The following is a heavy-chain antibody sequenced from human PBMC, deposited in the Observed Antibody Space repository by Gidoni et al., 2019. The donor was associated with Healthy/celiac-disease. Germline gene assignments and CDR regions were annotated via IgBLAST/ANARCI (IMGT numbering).Heavy chain of an antibody. D-gene: IGHD5-12*01. V-gene: IGHV3-23*01. CDR1: GFTFRSSA. CDR2: MSGGGGRT. J-gene: IGHJ4*02. Sequence: EVQRLESGRGLVQPGGSLRRSCAASGFTFRSSAMSWVRQAPGKGREWVSVMSGGGGRTYYADSVKGRFTISRDNSKNTLYLQMNSLRAEDTAVYYCATLPRGGYSGYADYWGQGTLVTVSS. CDR3: ATLPRGGYSGYADY.